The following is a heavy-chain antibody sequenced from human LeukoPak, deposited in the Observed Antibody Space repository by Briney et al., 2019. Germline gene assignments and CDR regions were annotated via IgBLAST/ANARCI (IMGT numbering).Heavy chain of an antibody. Sequence: ASVKVSCKASGYTFTGYYMHWVRQAPGQGLEWMGWINPNSGGTNYAQKFQGRVTMTRDTSISTAYMELSRLRSDDTAVYYCARVECGRVCYAGGYWGQGTLVTVSS. CDR2: INPNSGGT. V-gene: IGHV1-2*02. CDR1: GYTFTGYY. CDR3: ARVECGRVCYAGGY. D-gene: IGHD2-21*02. J-gene: IGHJ4*02.